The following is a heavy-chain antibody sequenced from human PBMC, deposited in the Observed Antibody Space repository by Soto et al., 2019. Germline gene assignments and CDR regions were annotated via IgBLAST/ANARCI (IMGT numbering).Heavy chain of an antibody. Sequence: ASVKVSCKVSGYTLTELSMHWVRQAPGKGLEWMGGFDPEDGETIYAQKFQGRVTMTEDTSTNTAYMELSSLRSEDTAVCYCVSIVFNTGPFDYWGQGTLVTVSS. D-gene: IGHD1-1*01. CDR1: GYTLTELS. CDR3: VSIVFNTGPFDY. CDR2: FDPEDGET. V-gene: IGHV1-24*01. J-gene: IGHJ4*02.